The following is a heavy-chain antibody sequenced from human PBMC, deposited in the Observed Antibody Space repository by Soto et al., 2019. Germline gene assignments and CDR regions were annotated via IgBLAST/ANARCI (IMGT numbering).Heavy chain of an antibody. CDR3: AIGDGWRDYYGMDV. CDR2: INPNSGGT. CDR1: GYTFTGYY. D-gene: IGHD2-15*01. Sequence: ASVKVSCKASGYTFTGYYMHWVRQAPGQGLEWMGWINPNSGGTNYAQKFQGWVTMTRDTSISTAYMELSRLRSDDTAVYYCAIGDGWRDYYGMDVRAQRTTVTVSS. V-gene: IGHV1-2*04. J-gene: IGHJ6*02.